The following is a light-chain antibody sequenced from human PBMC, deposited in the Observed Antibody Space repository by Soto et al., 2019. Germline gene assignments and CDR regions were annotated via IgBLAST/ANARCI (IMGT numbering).Light chain of an antibody. CDR2: QLS. Sequence: DVVLTQSPLSLPVTLGQPASISCRSSQSLVYSDGNTYLNWFQQRPGQSPRRLTYQLSNRDSGGPVRFSGSRSGTDFTLKNSRVEAEDVGVYYCMQTIRWPPITFGQGTRLEIK. J-gene: IGKJ5*01. CDR3: MQTIRWPPIT. V-gene: IGKV2-30*01. CDR1: QSLVYSDGNTY.